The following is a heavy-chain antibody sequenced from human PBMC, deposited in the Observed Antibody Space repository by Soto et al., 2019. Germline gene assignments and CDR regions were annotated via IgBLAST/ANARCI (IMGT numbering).Heavy chain of an antibody. D-gene: IGHD3-3*01. V-gene: IGHV3-30*18. Sequence: GGSLRLSCAASGFTFSSYGMHWVRQAPGKGLEWVAVISYDGSNKYYADSVKGRFTISRDNSKNTLYLQMNSLRAEDTAVYYCAKREYDFWSGYSDYYYMDVWGKGTTVTVSS. CDR3: AKREYDFWSGYSDYYYMDV. J-gene: IGHJ6*03. CDR2: ISYDGSNK. CDR1: GFTFSSYG.